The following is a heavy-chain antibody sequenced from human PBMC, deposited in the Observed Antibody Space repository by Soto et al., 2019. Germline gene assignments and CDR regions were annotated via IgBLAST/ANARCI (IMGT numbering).Heavy chain of an antibody. CDR2: IYSGGST. D-gene: IGHD3-10*01. V-gene: IGHV3-53*01. J-gene: IGHJ4*02. Sequence: EVQLVESGGGLIQPGGSLRLSCAASGFTVSSNYMSWVRQAPGKGLEWVSVIYSGGSTYYADSVKGRFTISRDNSKNTLYLQMNSLRAEDTAVYYCASSEGITMVRGVRQRLDYFDYWGQGTLVPVSS. CDR3: ASSEGITMVRGVRQRLDYFDY. CDR1: GFTVSSNY.